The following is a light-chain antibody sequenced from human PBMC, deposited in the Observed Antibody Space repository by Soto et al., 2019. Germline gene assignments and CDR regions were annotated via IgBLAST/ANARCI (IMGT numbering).Light chain of an antibody. J-gene: IGKJ5*01. CDR3: QQGNSFPS. CDR2: AAS. Sequence: DLQMTQSPSSVSASVGDRVTITCRASQGISNWLAWYQQKPGKAPKLLIYAASSLQTGVPSRFSGSGSGTDFTLTISRLQPEDFATYYCQQGNSFPSFGQGTRLEIK. V-gene: IGKV1-12*01. CDR1: QGISNW.